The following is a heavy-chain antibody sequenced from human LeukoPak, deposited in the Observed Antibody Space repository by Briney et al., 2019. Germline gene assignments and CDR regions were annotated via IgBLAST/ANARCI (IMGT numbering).Heavy chain of an antibody. J-gene: IGHJ4*02. CDR3: ASYDSSGFFDY. CDR1: GGSISSYY. V-gene: IGHV4-59*01. D-gene: IGHD3-22*01. Sequence: SETLSLTCTVSGGSISSYYWSWIRQPPGKGLEWIGYIYYSGSTNHNPSLKSRVTISVDTSKNQFSLKLSSVTAADTAVYYCASYDSSGFFDYWGQGTLVTVSS. CDR2: IYYSGST.